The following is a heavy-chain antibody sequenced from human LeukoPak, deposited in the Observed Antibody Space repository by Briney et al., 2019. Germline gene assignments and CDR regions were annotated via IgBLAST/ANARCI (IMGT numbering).Heavy chain of an antibody. CDR2: IYPTDSDV. CDR1: GYDFATYW. J-gene: IGHJ4*02. V-gene: IGHV5-51*01. D-gene: IGHD2-8*01. Sequence: GESLKISCKGPGYDFATYWIGWVRQMPGKGLEWMGIIYPTDSDVTYSPSFQGQVTISADRSINTAYLQWSSLKASDTAIYYCAKVFYTNKPGGFDYWGRGTLVTVSS. CDR3: AKVFYTNKPGGFDY.